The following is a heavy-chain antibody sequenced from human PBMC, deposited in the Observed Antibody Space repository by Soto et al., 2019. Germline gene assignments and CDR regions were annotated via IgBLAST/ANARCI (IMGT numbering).Heavy chain of an antibody. CDR1: GFTFSSYA. V-gene: IGHV3-30-3*01. CDR3: ARDQVEQQLSYYGMDV. J-gene: IGHJ6*01. CDR2: ISYDGSNK. D-gene: IGHD6-13*01. Sequence: QVQLVESGGGVVQPGRSLRLSCAASGFTFSSYAMHWVRQAPGKGLEWVAVISYDGSNKYYADSVKGRFTISRDNSKNTLYLQMNSLRAEDTAVYYCARDQVEQQLSYYGMDVW.